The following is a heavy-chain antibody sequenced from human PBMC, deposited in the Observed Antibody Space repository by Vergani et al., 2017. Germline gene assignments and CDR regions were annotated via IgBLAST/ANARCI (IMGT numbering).Heavy chain of an antibody. Sequence: QVQLQESGPGPVKPSETLSLTRTVSGGSISSYYWSWIRQPPGKGLEWIGYIYYSGSTYYNPSLKSLVTISVDTSKNQFSLKLSSVTAADTDVYYCACTPVSSYGDLDAIDIWGQGTMVTVSS. CDR2: IYYSGST. CDR1: GGSISSYY. V-gene: IGHV4-59*06. CDR3: ACTPVSSYGDLDAIDI. D-gene: IGHD4-17*01. J-gene: IGHJ3*02.